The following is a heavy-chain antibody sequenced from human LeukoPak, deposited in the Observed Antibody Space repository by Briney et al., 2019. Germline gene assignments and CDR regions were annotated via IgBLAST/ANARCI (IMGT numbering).Heavy chain of an antibody. D-gene: IGHD1-26*01. CDR3: VTSIDLAGWGGFDV. CDR2: IYHSGST. CDR1: GVSISSGHW. Sequence: PSGTLPLTCAVSGVSISSGHWWSWVRQPPGKGLEWIGEIYHSGSTNYNASLKSRVTISVDTSKNQFSLKVNSVTVADTAVYYCVTSIDLAGWGGFDVWGQGRMVTVSS. J-gene: IGHJ3*01. V-gene: IGHV4-4*02.